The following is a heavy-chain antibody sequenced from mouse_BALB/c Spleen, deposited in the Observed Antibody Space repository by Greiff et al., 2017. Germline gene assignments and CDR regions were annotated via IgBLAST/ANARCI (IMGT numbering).Heavy chain of an antibody. CDR1: GYTFTSYW. CDR3: ARDWDPIDY. V-gene: IGHV1-7*01. Sequence: QVQLKESGAELAKPGASVKMSCKASGYTFTSYWMHWVKQRPGQGLEWIGYINPSTGYTEYNQKFKDKATLTADKSSSTAYMQLSSLTSEDSAVYYCARDWDPIDYWGQGTTLTVSS. J-gene: IGHJ2*01. CDR2: INPSTGYT. D-gene: IGHD4-1*01.